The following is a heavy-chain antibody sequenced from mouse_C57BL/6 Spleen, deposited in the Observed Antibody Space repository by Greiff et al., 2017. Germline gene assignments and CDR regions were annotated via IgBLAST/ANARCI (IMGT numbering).Heavy chain of an antibody. Sequence: QVQLQQPGAELVKPGASVKLSCKASGYTFTSYWMHWVKQRPGQGLEWIGMIHPNSGSTNYNEKFKSKATLTVDKSSSTAYMQLSSLTSEDSAVYYCARSGLGTWYFDVGGTGTTVTVSS. J-gene: IGHJ1*03. V-gene: IGHV1-64*01. CDR1: GYTFTSYW. CDR2: IHPNSGST. CDR3: ARSGLGTWYFDV. D-gene: IGHD3-3*01.